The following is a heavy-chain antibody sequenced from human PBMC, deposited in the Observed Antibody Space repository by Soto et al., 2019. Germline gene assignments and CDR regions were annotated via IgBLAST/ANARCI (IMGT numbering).Heavy chain of an antibody. D-gene: IGHD2-15*01. CDR2: IYWDGDK. J-gene: IGHJ6*02. Sequence: SGPALVNPTQTLTMTFTFSGFSLSTSGVGVGWIRQPPGKALEWLALIYWDGDKRYSPFLKSRLTITKDTSENQVVLTLTNMDPVDTATHYCAQKGGRGAGMDVWVQGTTVTVSS. V-gene: IGHV2-5*02. CDR1: GFSLSTSGVG. CDR3: AQKGGRGAGMDV.